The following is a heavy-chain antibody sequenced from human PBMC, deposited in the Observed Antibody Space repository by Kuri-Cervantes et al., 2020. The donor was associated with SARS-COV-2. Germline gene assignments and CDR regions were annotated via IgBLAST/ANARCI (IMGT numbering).Heavy chain of an antibody. D-gene: IGHD3-10*02. CDR3: AHLFGDDGMDV. J-gene: IGHJ6*02. Sequence: TLSLTCTVSGGSISSYYWSWIRQPPGKALEWLARIDWDDDKYCSTSLKTRLTISKATSKNQVVLTMTNMDPVDTATYYCAHLFGDDGMDVWGQGTTVTVSS. CDR2: IDWDDDK. CDR1: GGSISSYYW. V-gene: IGHV2-70*12.